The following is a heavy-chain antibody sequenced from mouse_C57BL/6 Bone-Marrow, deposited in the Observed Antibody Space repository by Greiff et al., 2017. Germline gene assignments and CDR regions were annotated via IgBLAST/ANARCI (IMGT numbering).Heavy chain of an antibody. V-gene: IGHV1-81*01. D-gene: IGHD1-1*01. CDR1: GYTFTSYG. CDR2: ICPRSGNT. CDR3: ARRDYGPDY. Sequence: VQLQQSGAELARPGASVKLSCKASGYTFTSYGISWVKQRTGQGLEWIGGICPRSGNTYYNEKVKGQATLTADKSSCTAYMELRRLTSEESAVFCYARRDYGPDYWCQGTTLPVSS. J-gene: IGHJ2*01.